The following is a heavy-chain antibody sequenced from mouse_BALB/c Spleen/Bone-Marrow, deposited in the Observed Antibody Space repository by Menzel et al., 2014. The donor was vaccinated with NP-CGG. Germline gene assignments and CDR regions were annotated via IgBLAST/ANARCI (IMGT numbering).Heavy chain of an antibody. CDR3: ARDENVGIYWYFDV. V-gene: IGHV7-3*02. J-gene: IGHJ1*01. CDR1: GFTFTDYY. CDR2: IRNNVKGYTT. Sequence: EVMLVESGGGLVQPGGSLRLSCAASGFTFTDYYISWVRQPPGKALEWLGFIRNNVKGYTTDYSASVKGRFTISRDNSQSISYLQMNTLRAEDSATYYCARDENVGIYWYFDVWGAGTTVTVSS.